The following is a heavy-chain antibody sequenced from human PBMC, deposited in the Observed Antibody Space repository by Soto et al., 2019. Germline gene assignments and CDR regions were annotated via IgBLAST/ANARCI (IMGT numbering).Heavy chain of an antibody. CDR2: INPNSGGT. CDR3: AREKFGPDFYYYGMDV. D-gene: IGHD3-10*01. V-gene: IGHV1-2*04. J-gene: IGHJ6*02. CDR1: GYTFTGYY. Sequence: QVQLVQSGAEVKKPGASVKVSCKASGYTFTGYYMHWVRQAPGQGLEWMGWINPNSGGTNYAQKFQGWVTMTRDKSISTAYMELSRLRSDDTAVYYCAREKFGPDFYYYGMDVWGQGTTVTVSS.